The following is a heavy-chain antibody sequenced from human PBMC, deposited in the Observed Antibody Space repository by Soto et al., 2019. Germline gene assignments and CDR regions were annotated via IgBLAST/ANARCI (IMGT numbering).Heavy chain of an antibody. Sequence: GGSLRLSCAASGFTFSSYWMHWVRQAPGKGLVWVSRINSDETITTYADSAKGRLTISRDNSKNALYLQMNSLRVEDTALYYCAKDRYYDSSGYPYNWFDPWGQGTLVTVSS. CDR2: INSDETIT. V-gene: IGHV3-74*01. J-gene: IGHJ5*02. CDR1: GFTFSSYW. CDR3: AKDRYYDSSGYPYNWFDP. D-gene: IGHD3-22*01.